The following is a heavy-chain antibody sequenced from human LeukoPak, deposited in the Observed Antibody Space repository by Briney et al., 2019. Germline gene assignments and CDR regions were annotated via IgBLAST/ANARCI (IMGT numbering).Heavy chain of an antibody. D-gene: IGHD3-3*01. V-gene: IGHV3-48*04. J-gene: IGHJ4*02. Sequence: GGSLRLSCAASGFTFSSYAMSWVRQAPGEGLEWVSYITSGSSTIYYPDSVKGRFTISRDNAKNSLYLQMNSLRAEDTAIYYCARPLRESGYFYFDYWGQGTLVTVSS. CDR2: ITSGSSTI. CDR3: ARPLRESGYFYFDY. CDR1: GFTFSSYA.